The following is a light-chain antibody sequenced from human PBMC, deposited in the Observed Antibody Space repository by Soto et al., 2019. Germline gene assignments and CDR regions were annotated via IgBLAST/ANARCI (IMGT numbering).Light chain of an antibody. J-gene: IGLJ2*01. V-gene: IGLV8-61*01. CDR3: ALYMNNEWI. CDR1: SGSVSTNYD. CDR2: VTD. Sequence: QTVVTQKPSFSLSPGGTVTLTCGLSSGSVSTNYDPSWYQQAPGQAPRTLVYVTDSRSPGVPDRFSGSILVNTASLTITGAQAEDESDYYCALYMNNEWIFGGGTKLTVL.